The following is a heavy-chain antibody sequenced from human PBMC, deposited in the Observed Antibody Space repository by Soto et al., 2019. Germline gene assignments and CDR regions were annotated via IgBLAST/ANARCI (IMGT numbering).Heavy chain of an antibody. CDR3: ARSGGIAAAGTVSERNYYYYGMDV. V-gene: IGHV4-59*01. Sequence: SETLSLTCTVSGGSISSYYWSCIRQPPGKGLEWIGYIYYSGSTNYNPSLKSRVTISVDTCKNQCSLKLSSVTAADTAVYYCARSGGIAAAGTVSERNYYYYGMDVWGQGTTVTASS. J-gene: IGHJ6*02. D-gene: IGHD6-13*01. CDR1: GGSISSYY. CDR2: IYYSGST.